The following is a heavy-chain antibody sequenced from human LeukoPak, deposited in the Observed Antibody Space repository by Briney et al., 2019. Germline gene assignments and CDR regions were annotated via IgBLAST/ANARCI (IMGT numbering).Heavy chain of an antibody. J-gene: IGHJ4*02. D-gene: IGHD1-26*01. Sequence: SETLSLTCAVYGGSFSGYYWSWIRQPPGKGLEWIGEINHSGSTYYNPSLKSRVTISVDTSKNQFSLKLSSVTAADTAVYYCARVKGSYLIDYWGQGTLVTVSS. CDR1: GGSFSGYY. CDR2: INHSGST. CDR3: ARVKGSYLIDY. V-gene: IGHV4-34*01.